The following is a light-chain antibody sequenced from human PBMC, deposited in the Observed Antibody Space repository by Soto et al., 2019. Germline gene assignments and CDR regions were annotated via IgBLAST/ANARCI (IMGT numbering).Light chain of an antibody. CDR3: QQNNSIPWT. CDR1: QSISSY. Sequence: MQMTPSPSSLSAPVGDRVTITCRASQSISSYLNWYQQKPGKAPNLLIYAASSLESGVPSRFSGSGSGTDFTLTISSLQPHDFATYYCQQNNSIPWTFGQGTKVDIK. V-gene: IGKV1-39*01. CDR2: AAS. J-gene: IGKJ1*01.